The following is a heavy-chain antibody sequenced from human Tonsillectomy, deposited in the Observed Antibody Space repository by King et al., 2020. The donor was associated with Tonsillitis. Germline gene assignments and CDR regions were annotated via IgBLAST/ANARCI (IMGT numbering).Heavy chain of an antibody. D-gene: IGHD6-6*01. CDR2: IYYSGNT. J-gene: IGHJ6*03. CDR3: GGAARRYMDV. CDR1: GASISSYY. V-gene: IGHV4-59*12. Sequence: QLQESGPGLVKPSETLSLTCTVSGASISSYYWTWIRQPPGKGLEWIGYIYYSGNTNYNPSLKSRVTISLDTSKTQFSLKRTAVTAADTAVYYCGGAARRYMDVWGKGTTVTVSS.